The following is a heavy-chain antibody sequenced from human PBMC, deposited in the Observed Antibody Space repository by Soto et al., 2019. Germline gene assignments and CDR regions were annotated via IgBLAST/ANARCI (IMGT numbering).Heavy chain of an antibody. CDR2: IIPMFGTA. Sequence: QVQLVQSGAEVKKPGSSVKVSCKTSGGTFSSYAISWVRQAPGQGLEWMGGIIPMFGTANYAQKFQGRVTITADESTSPAYMELSRLTSEDPGVYYCPRYRANYDDSRGYYYSTFDYWGQGNLVTVSS. J-gene: IGHJ4*02. CDR3: PRYRANYDDSRGYYYSTFDY. V-gene: IGHV1-69*12. CDR1: GGTFSSYA. D-gene: IGHD3-22*01.